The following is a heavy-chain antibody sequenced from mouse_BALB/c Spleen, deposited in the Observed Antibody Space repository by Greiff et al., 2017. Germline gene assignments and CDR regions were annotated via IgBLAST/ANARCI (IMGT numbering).Heavy chain of an antibody. CDR3: ALLRLEEYFDY. D-gene: IGHD1-2*01. V-gene: IGHV3-2*02. J-gene: IGHJ2*01. CDR1: GYSITSDYA. CDR2: ISYSGST. Sequence: EVKLMESGPGLVKPSQSLSLTCTVTGYSITSDYAWNWIRQFPGNKLEWMGYISYSGSTSYNPSLKSRISITRDTSKNQFFLQLNSVTTEDTATYYCALLRLEEYFDYWGQGTTLTVSS.